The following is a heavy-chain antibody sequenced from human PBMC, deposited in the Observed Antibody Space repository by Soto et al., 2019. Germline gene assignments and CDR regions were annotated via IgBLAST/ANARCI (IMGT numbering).Heavy chain of an antibody. D-gene: IGHD5-12*01. J-gene: IGHJ6*02. V-gene: IGHV3-30-3*01. CDR2: ISDDGSNR. CDR3: ARDYYRFNGGYGFIMDV. Sequence: QVQLVESGGGVVQPGRSLRLSCAASGFTFSSYAMHWVRQAPGKGLEWVAGISDDGSNRYYAGSVKVRFTISRDNSKITLYLQMISVSAEDTAVYYCARDYYRFNGGYGFIMDVWGQGTTVTVSS. CDR1: GFTFSSYA.